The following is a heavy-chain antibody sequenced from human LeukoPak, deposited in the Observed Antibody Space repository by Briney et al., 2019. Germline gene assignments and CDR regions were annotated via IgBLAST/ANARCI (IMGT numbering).Heavy chain of an antibody. J-gene: IGHJ4*02. Sequence: GESLKISCKGSGYSFTSYWIGWVRQMPGKGLEWMGIIYPGDSDTRYSLSFQGQVTISADKSISTSYLQWNSLKASDTAMYYCARLVVPDDYVWGSYRPRTLYYFDYWGQGTLVTVSS. CDR1: GYSFTSYW. CDR3: ARLVVPDDYVWGSYRPRTLYYFDY. D-gene: IGHD3-16*02. V-gene: IGHV5-51*01. CDR2: IYPGDSDT.